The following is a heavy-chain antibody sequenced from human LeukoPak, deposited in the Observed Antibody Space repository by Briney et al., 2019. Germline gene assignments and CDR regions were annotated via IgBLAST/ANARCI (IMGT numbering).Heavy chain of an antibody. Sequence: PGRSLRLSCAASGFTFSSYAMHWVRQAPGKGLEWVAVISYDGSNKYYADSVKGRFTISRDNSKNTLYLQMNSLRAEDTAVYYCARELPVVATNSGAFDIWGQGTMVTVSS. D-gene: IGHD2-15*01. CDR2: ISYDGSNK. CDR3: ARELPVVATNSGAFDI. V-gene: IGHV3-30-3*01. CDR1: GFTFSSYA. J-gene: IGHJ3*02.